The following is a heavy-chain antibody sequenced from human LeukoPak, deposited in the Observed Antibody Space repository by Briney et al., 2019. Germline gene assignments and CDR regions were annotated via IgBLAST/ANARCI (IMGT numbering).Heavy chain of an antibody. CDR1: GYTFTGYY. Sequence: GASVKVSCKASGYTFTGYYMHWVRQAPGQGLEWMGWINPNSGGTNYAQKFQGRVTMTRDTSTSTAYMELSRLRSDDTAVYYCARDQSWNYGNWFDPWGQGTLVTVSS. J-gene: IGHJ5*02. V-gene: IGHV1-2*02. D-gene: IGHD1-7*01. CDR2: INPNSGGT. CDR3: ARDQSWNYGNWFDP.